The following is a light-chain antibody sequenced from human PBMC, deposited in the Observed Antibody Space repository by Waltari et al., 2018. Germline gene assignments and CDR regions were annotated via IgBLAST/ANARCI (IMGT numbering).Light chain of an antibody. V-gene: IGKV3-20*01. CDR2: DAS. CDR1: QSVGRS. Sequence: EIVLTQSPGTLSLSPGERATLSCGASQSVGRSLAWYQQKPGRAPRLLLYDASSWATGIPDRFSGSGLGTDFSLTISRLEPEDFAVYYCQHYVRLPVTFGQGTKVEIK. J-gene: IGKJ1*01. CDR3: QHYVRLPVT.